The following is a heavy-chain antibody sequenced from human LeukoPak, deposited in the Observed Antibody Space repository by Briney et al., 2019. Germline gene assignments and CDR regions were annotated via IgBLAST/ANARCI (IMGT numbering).Heavy chain of an antibody. Sequence: GGSLRLSCAASRFTFSSYSMNWVRQAPGKGLEWVSSISSSSSYIYYADSVKGRFTISRDNAKNSLYLQMNSLRAEDTAVYYSVASSTSSWFDPWGQGTLVTVSS. V-gene: IGHV3-21*01. CDR2: ISSSSSYI. CDR1: RFTFSSYS. CDR3: VASSTSSWFDP. D-gene: IGHD5-12*01. J-gene: IGHJ5*02.